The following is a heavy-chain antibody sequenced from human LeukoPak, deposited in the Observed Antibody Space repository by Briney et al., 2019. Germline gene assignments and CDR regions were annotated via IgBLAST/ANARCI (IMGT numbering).Heavy chain of an antibody. Sequence: PGGSLRLSCAAYGFTFSSYWMSWVRQAPGKGLEWVANIKQDGSEKYSVDSVKGRFTISRDNAKNSLYLQMNSLRAEDTAVYYCASYCGDYGCRRGISSFDYWGQGTLVTVSS. V-gene: IGHV3-7*01. J-gene: IGHJ4*02. CDR3: ASYCGDYGCRRGISSFDY. CDR1: GFTFSSYW. D-gene: IGHD4-17*01. CDR2: IKQDGSEK.